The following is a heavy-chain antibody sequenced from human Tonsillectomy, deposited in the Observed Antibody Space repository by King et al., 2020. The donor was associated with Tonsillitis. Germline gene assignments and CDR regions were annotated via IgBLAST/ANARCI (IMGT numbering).Heavy chain of an antibody. D-gene: IGHD6-6*01. CDR2: INWNSGSI. J-gene: IGHJ4*02. CDR1: GFTFDDYA. Sequence: VQLVESGGGLVQPGRSLRLSCAASGFTFDDYAMHWVRQAPGKGLEWVSGINWNSGSIGYADSVKGRFTISRDNAKNSLYLQMNSLRAEDTALYYCAKSRQGLDSSSPDYWGQETLVTVSS. CDR3: AKSRQGLDSSSPDY. V-gene: IGHV3-9*01.